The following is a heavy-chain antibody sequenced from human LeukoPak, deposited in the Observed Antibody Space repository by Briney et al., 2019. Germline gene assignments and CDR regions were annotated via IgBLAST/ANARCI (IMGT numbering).Heavy chain of an antibody. CDR1: GFTFSSYG. CDR3: ARDGYCSSTSCHFDY. J-gene: IGHJ4*02. V-gene: IGHV3-33*01. CDR2: IWYDGSNK. D-gene: IGHD2-2*03. Sequence: GGSLRLSCAASGFTFSSYGMRWVRQAPGKGLEWVAVIWYDGSNKYYADSVKGRFTISRDNSKNTLYLQMNSLRAEDTAVYYCARDGYCSSTSCHFDYWGQGTLVTVSS.